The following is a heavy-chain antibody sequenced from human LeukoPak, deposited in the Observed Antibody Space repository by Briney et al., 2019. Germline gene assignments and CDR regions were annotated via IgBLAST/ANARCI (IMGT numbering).Heavy chain of an antibody. CDR3: ARDPTVKVPPL. CDR2: IKQDGSEK. Sequence: GGSLRLSCAASGFTFSSYAMSWVRQAPGKGLEWVANIKQDGSEKYYVDSVKGRFTISRDNAKNSLYLQMNSLRAEDTAVYYCARDPTVKVPPLWGQGTLVTVSS. V-gene: IGHV3-7*01. CDR1: GFTFSSYA. D-gene: IGHD4-17*01. J-gene: IGHJ4*02.